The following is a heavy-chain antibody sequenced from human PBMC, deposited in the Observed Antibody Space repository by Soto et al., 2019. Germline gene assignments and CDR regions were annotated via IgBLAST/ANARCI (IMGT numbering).Heavy chain of an antibody. Sequence: QVQLQESGPGLVKPSQTLSLTCTVSGGSIRSGTYYWSCIRQRPGKGLEWIGYIFYSGSFYYTPSLRGRVMILAYTSKIQFTLRLSSVTAEDTAVYYCARAPETPSILGVALPYFFDYWGQGALVTVSS. CDR2: IFYSGSF. J-gene: IGHJ4*02. V-gene: IGHV4-31*03. D-gene: IGHD3-3*01. CDR3: ARAPETPSILGVALPYFFDY. CDR1: GGSIRSGTYY.